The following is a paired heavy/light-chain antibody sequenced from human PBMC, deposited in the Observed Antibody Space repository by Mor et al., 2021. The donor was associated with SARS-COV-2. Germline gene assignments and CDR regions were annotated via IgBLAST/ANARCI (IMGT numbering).Light chain of an antibody. V-gene: IGKV1-12*01. Sequence: DIQMTQSPSSVSASVGDRVTITCRASQVIASWLAWYQQKPGKAPKLLITTASSLQTGVPSRFSGSGSGTDFTLTITSLQPEDFAIYYCQQTNSFPLTFGGGTKVEIK. CDR1: QVIASW. J-gene: IGKJ4*01. CDR2: TAS. CDR3: QQTNSFPLT.
Heavy chain of an antibody. Sequence: QVQVQESGPGLVKPSETLSLTCSVSGASINLYYWTWIRQPPGKGLEWIGYIHYTGSNNYNPSLKSRVTMSVDTSKNQLSLTLSSVTAADTAVYYCARGSGYSSSWYYYGMDVWGQGTTVTVSS. J-gene: IGHJ6*02. CDR1: GASINLYY. CDR3: ARGSGYSSSWYYYGMDV. CDR2: IHYTGSN. D-gene: IGHD6-13*01. V-gene: IGHV4-59*01.